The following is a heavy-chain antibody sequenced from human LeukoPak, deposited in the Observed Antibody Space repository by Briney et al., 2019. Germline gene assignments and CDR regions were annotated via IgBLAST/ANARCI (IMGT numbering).Heavy chain of an antibody. J-gene: IGHJ5*02. CDR1: GGSISSSNYY. D-gene: IGHD6-13*01. CDR3: ARQYSSSWRYNWFDP. Sequence: PSETLSLTCTVSGGSISSSNYYWGWVRQPPGKGLEWIGSIYYSGTTFYKPALKSRVTISVDTSKNQFSLKLSSVTAADTAVYYCARQYSSSWRYNWFDPWGQGTLVTVSS. CDR2: IYYSGTT. V-gene: IGHV4-39*01.